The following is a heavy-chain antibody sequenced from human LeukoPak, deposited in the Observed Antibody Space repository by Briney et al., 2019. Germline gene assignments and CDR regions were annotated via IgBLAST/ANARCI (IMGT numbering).Heavy chain of an antibody. J-gene: IGHJ4*02. CDR3: AIADSSSWFFFDY. CDR2: IYTAGST. CDR1: GGSINSYY. Sequence: SETLSLTCTVSGGSINSYYWSWIRQPAGKGLEWIGRIYTAGSTNYNPSLKSRVTMSVDTSKNQFSLKLSSVTAADTAVYYCAIADSSSWFFFDYWGQRTLVTVSS. V-gene: IGHV4-4*07. D-gene: IGHD6-13*01.